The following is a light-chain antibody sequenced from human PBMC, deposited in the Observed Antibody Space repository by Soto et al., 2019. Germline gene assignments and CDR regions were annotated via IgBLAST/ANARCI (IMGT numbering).Light chain of an antibody. CDR3: AAWDDSLSGYV. Sequence: QPVLTQPPSASGTPGQRVTISCSGSSSDIGSNFVYWYRQLPGTAPRLLIYRNNQRPSGVPDRFSGSKSGTSASLAISGLRSEDESDYYCAAWDDSLSGYVFGTGTKLTVL. J-gene: IGLJ1*01. CDR1: SSDIGSNF. CDR2: RNN. V-gene: IGLV1-47*01.